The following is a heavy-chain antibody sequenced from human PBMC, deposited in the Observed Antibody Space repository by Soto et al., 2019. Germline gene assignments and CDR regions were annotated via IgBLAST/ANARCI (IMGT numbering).Heavy chain of an antibody. J-gene: IGHJ4*02. Sequence: GGSLRLSCAASGFTFSSYSMNWVRQAPGKGLEWVSYIITSSTIYYADSVKGRFTISRDNAKNSLYLQMNSLRAEDTAVYYCARDLNYGLFDYWGQGTLVTVSS. CDR3: ARDLNYGLFDY. CDR2: IITSSTI. V-gene: IGHV3-48*01. CDR1: GFTFSSYS. D-gene: IGHD4-17*01.